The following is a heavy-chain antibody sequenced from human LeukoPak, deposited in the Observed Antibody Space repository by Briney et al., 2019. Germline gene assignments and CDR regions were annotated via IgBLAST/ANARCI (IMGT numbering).Heavy chain of an antibody. J-gene: IGHJ4*02. CDR1: GYTFTGYY. CDR3: ARPNGPVTTFEYYFDY. CDR2: INPNSGGT. D-gene: IGHD4-17*01. Sequence: ASVNVSCKASGYTFTGYYMHWVRQAPGQGLEWMGWINPNSGGTNYAQKFQGRVTMTRDTSISTAYMELSRLRSDDTAVYYCARPNGPVTTFEYYFDYWGQGTLVTVSS. V-gene: IGHV1-2*02.